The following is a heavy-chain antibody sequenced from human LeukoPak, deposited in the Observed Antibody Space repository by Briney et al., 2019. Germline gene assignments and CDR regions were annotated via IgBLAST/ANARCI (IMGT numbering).Heavy chain of an antibody. V-gene: IGHV3-30-3*01. CDR3: ARAGSGGAFDI. Sequence: GGSLRLSCAASGFTFSSYAMHWVRQAPGKGLEWVAVISYDGSNKYYADSVKGRFTIFGDSAKNTLYLQMNSLRAEDTAVYYCARAGSGGAFDIWGQGTMVTVSS. CDR1: GFTFSSYA. J-gene: IGHJ3*02. CDR2: ISYDGSNK. D-gene: IGHD3-16*01.